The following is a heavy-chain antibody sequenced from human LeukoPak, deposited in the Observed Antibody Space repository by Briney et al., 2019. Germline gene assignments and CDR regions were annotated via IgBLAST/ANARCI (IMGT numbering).Heavy chain of an antibody. D-gene: IGHD2-2*01. CDR2: IRYDGSNK. J-gene: IGHJ4*02. V-gene: IGHV3-30*02. CDR3: AKDLWDIVVVPAASSDY. CDR1: GFTFSSYG. Sequence: GGSLRLSCAASGFTFSSYGMHWVRQAPGKGLEWVAFIRYDGSNKYYADSVKGRFTISRDNSKNTLYLQMNSLRAEDTAVYYCAKDLWDIVVVPAASSDYWGQGTLVTVSS.